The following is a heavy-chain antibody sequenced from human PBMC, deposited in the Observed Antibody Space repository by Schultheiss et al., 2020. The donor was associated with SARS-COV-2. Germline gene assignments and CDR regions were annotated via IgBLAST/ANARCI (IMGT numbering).Heavy chain of an antibody. CDR3: ARAGITIFGVVTHFDY. D-gene: IGHD3-3*01. Sequence: SQTLSLTCAVYGGSFSGYYWSWIRQPPGKGLEWIGEINHSGSTNYNPSLKSRLSISVDTSKNQFSLKLSSVTAADTAVYYCARAGITIFGVVTHFDYWGQGTLVTVSS. V-gene: IGHV4-34*01. CDR2: INHSGST. J-gene: IGHJ4*02. CDR1: GGSFSGYY.